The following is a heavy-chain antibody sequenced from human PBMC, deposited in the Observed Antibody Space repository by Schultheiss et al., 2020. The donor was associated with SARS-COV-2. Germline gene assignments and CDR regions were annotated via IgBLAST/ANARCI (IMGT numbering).Heavy chain of an antibody. CDR2: ISGSGGST. CDR3: ARAGSYYYGSGSYQKLHYFDY. Sequence: GGSLRLSCAASGFTFSDYYMSWIRQAPGKGLEWVSAISGSGGSTYYADSVKGRFTISRDNSKNTLYLQMNSLRAEDTAVYYCARAGSYYYGSGSYQKLHYFDYWGQGTLVTVSS. J-gene: IGHJ4*02. D-gene: IGHD3-10*01. CDR1: GFTFSDYY. V-gene: IGHV3-23*01.